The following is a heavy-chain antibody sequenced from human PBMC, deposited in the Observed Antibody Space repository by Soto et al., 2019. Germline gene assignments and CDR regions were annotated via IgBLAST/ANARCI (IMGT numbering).Heavy chain of an antibody. J-gene: IGHJ4*02. V-gene: IGHV4-39*01. CDR1: GGSISSTIYY. D-gene: IGHD6-19*01. CDR2: VYYSGST. CDR3: ARHPGSPYNGGGPRHLDF. Sequence: SETLSLTCTVSGGSISSTIYYWAWIRQPPGKGLEWIGSVYYSGSTYYYPSLKSRASISIDTSKNQLSLRLNSVTAADSAVYYCARHPGSPYNGGGPRHLDFWAQRTLDTVSS.